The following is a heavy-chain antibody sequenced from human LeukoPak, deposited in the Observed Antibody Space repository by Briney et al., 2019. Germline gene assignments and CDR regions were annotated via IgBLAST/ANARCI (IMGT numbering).Heavy chain of an antibody. CDR3: ARRSSWSFDY. CDR2: IYYSGST. D-gene: IGHD6-13*01. Sequence: SETLSLTCTVSGGSISSYYWSWIRQPPGKGLEWIGCIYYSGSTNYNPSLKSRVTISVDTSKNQFSLKLSSVTAADTAVYYCARRSSWSFDYWGQGTLVTVSS. V-gene: IGHV4-59*08. CDR1: GGSISSYY. J-gene: IGHJ4*02.